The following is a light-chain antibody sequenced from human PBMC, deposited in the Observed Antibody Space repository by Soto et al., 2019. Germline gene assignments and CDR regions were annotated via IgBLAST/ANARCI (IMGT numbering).Light chain of an antibody. CDR3: KQGTHGPRT. V-gene: IGKV2-30*01. CDR1: KSLVYSDGNTH. CDR2: RVS. J-gene: IGKJ1*01. Sequence: DVVLTQSPLSLPVNFGQPASISCRSSKSLVYSDGNTHLSWFHQRPGQSPRRLIYRVSSRDSGVPERLRGGGSGTDSTREIRRVGAEDVGIYFYKQGTHGPRTFGQGTKVEVK.